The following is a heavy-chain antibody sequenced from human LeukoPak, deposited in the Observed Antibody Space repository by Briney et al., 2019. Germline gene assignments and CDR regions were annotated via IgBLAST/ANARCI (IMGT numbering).Heavy chain of an antibody. J-gene: IGHJ4*02. CDR3: AKASIAGAIGVLDY. Sequence: PGGSLRLSCAAFGFTFNNYWMSWVRQAPVKGLEWVANINQDGSGKHYVDSVKGRFTISRDNAKNSLYLQMNSLRAEDTAVYFCAKASIAGAIGVLDYWGQGTLVTVSS. CDR1: GFTFNNYW. D-gene: IGHD1-26*01. CDR2: INQDGSGK. V-gene: IGHV3-7*01.